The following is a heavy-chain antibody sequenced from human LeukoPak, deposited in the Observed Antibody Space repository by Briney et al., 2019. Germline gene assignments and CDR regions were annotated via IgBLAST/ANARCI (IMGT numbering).Heavy chain of an antibody. D-gene: IGHD6-6*01. Sequence: GASVKVSCKASGYTFTSYYMHWVRQAPGQGLEWMGIINPSGGSTSYAQKFQGRVTMTRDTSTSTVYMELGSLGSEDTAVYYCARASGSSSIEDYYYYYMDVWGKGTTVTVSS. V-gene: IGHV1-46*01. CDR1: GYTFTSYY. CDR2: INPSGGST. CDR3: ARASGSSSIEDYYYYYMDV. J-gene: IGHJ6*03.